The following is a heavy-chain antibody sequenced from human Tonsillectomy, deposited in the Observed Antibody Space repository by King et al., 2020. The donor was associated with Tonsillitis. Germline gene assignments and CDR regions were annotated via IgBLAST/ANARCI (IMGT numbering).Heavy chain of an antibody. J-gene: IGHJ4*02. CDR2: INPNSGGT. CDR3: AGDKRRHCSGGSCYQGIDY. D-gene: IGHD2-15*01. CDR1: GYTFTGYY. V-gene: IGHV1-2*02. Sequence: VQLVESGAEVKKPGASVKVSCKASGYTFTGYYMHWVRQAPGQGLEWMGWINPNSGGTNYAQKFQGRVTMTRDTSISTAYMELSRLRSDDTAVYYCAGDKRRHCSGGSCYQGIDYWGQGTLVTVSS.